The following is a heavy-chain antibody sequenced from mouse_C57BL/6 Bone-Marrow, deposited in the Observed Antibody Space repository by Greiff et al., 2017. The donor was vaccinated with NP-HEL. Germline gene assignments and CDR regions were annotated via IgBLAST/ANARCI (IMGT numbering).Heavy chain of an antibody. CDR1: GFNIKDDY. Sequence: EVKLQESGAELVRPGASVKLSCTASGFNIKDDYMHWVKQRPEQGLEWIGWIDPENGDTEYASKFQGKATITADTSSNTAYLQLSSLTSEDTAVYYCTYIYYDYWGQGTTLTVSS. CDR3: TYIYYDY. J-gene: IGHJ2*01. V-gene: IGHV14-4*01. CDR2: IDPENGDT.